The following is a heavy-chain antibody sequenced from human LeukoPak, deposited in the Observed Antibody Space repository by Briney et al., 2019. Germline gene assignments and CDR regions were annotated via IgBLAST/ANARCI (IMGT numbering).Heavy chain of an antibody. Sequence: PSETLSLTCTVSGDSITSGGYYWSSIRQHPGKGLGWNAYIYYSVSAYYNPSIKSRVTISVDTSKNQFSLKLSSVTAVDTAVYYCARDAIVVVPAAPVGYWYFDFWGRGTLVTVSS. V-gene: IGHV4-31*03. D-gene: IGHD2-2*01. J-gene: IGHJ2*01. CDR1: GDSITSGGYY. CDR3: ARDAIVVVPAAPVGYWYFDF. CDR2: IYYSVSA.